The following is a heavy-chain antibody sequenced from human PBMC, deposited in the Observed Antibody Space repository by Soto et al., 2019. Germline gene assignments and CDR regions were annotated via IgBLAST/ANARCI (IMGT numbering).Heavy chain of an antibody. Sequence: AGGSLRLSCAASGFTFSSYAMHWVRQAPGKGLEWVAVISYDGSNKYYADSVKGRFTISRDNSKNTLYLQMNSLRAEDMAVYYCARGGGYRSSWYGRPNYYYYGMDGWGQGTTVTIPS. CDR3: ARGGGYRSSWYGRPNYYYYGMDG. D-gene: IGHD6-13*01. CDR1: GFTFSSYA. V-gene: IGHV3-30-3*01. CDR2: ISYDGSNK. J-gene: IGHJ6*02.